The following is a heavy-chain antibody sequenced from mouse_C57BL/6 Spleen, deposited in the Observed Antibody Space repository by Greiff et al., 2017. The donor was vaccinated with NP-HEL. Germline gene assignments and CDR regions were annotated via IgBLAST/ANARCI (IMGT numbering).Heavy chain of an antibody. Sequence: QVHVKQSGAELVRPGASVTLSCKASGYTFTDYEMHWVKQTPVHGLEWIGAIDPETGGTAYNQKFKGKAILTADKSSSTAYMELRSLTSEDSAVYYCTRCDYGSSSFDYWGQGTTLTVSS. CDR3: TRCDYGSSSFDY. J-gene: IGHJ2*01. CDR2: IDPETGGT. D-gene: IGHD1-1*01. V-gene: IGHV1-15*01. CDR1: GYTFTDYE.